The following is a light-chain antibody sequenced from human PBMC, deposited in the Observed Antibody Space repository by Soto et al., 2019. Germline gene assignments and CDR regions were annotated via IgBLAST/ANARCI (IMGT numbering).Light chain of an antibody. J-gene: IGKJ5*01. Sequence: AIRITQSPSSFSASKVDRVTITCRASQGISSYLAWYQQKPGKAPKLLIYAASTLQSGVPSRFSGSGSGTDFTLTISCLQSEDFATYYCQQYYSYPITFGQGTRLEIK. V-gene: IGKV1-8*01. CDR1: QGISSY. CDR2: AAS. CDR3: QQYYSYPIT.